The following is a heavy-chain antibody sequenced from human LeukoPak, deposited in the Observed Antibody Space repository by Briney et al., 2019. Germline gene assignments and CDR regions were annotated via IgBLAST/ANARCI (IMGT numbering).Heavy chain of an antibody. J-gene: IGHJ5*02. V-gene: IGHV1-2*02. CDR3: ASQSVAAAGTIGFDP. D-gene: IGHD6-13*01. Sequence: ASVKVSYKASGYTFTSYYMHWVRQAPGQGLEWMGWINPNSGGTNYAQKFQGRVTMTRDTSISTAYMELSRLRSDDTAVYYCASQSVAAAGTIGFDPWGQGTLVTVSS. CDR1: GYTFTSYY. CDR2: INPNSGGT.